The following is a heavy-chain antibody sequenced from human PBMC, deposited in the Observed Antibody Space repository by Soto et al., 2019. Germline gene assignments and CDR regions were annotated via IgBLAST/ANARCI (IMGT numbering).Heavy chain of an antibody. CDR1: GGSISSSSYY. J-gene: IGHJ4*02. CDR2: IYYSGST. CDR3: ARHNSVRNTRWLQLYFDY. D-gene: IGHD5-12*01. V-gene: IGHV4-39*01. Sequence: QLQLQESGPGLVKPSETLSLTCTVSGGSISSSSYYWGWIRQPPGKGLEWIGSIYYSGSTYYNPSLKSRVTISVDTSKNQFSLKLSSVTAADTAVYYCARHNSVRNTRWLQLYFDYWGQGTLVTVSS.